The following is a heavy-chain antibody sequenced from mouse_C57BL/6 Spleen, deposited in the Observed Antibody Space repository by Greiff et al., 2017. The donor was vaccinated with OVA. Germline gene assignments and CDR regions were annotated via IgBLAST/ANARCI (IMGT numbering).Heavy chain of an antibody. J-gene: IGHJ3*01. CDR1: GFTFSSYG. D-gene: IGHD3-3*01. Sequence: EVQLVESGGDLVKPGGSLKLSCAASGFTFSSYGMSWVRQTPDKRLEWVATISSGGSYTYYPDSVKGRFTISRDNAKNTLYLQMSSLKSEDTAMYYCAREGTSLFAYWGQGTLVTVSA. CDR2: ISSGGSYT. CDR3: AREGTSLFAY. V-gene: IGHV5-6*01.